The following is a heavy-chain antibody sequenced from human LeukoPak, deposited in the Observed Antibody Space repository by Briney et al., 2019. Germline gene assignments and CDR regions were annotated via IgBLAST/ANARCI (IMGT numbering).Heavy chain of an antibody. Sequence: GGSLRVSCVASGFTFSSYWMTWVRQAPGKGLEWVANIKQDGSQKFYLDSVKGRFTISRDNAKESLFLQMNSLRAEDTAVYYCARHYDSTAYSLDYWGQGTLVTVSS. J-gene: IGHJ4*02. CDR3: ARHYDSTAYSLDY. V-gene: IGHV3-7*01. D-gene: IGHD3-22*01. CDR2: IKQDGSQK. CDR1: GFTFSSYW.